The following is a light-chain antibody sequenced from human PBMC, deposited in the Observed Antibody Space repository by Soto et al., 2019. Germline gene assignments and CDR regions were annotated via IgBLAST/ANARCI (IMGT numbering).Light chain of an antibody. V-gene: IGKV1-5*03. CDR1: QSISSW. CDR2: KAS. J-gene: IGKJ3*01. Sequence: DIQMTQSPSTLSASVEDRVTITCRASQSISSWLAWYQQKPGKAPKLLIYKASSLESGVPSRFSGSGSGTEFTLTISSLQPDDFATYYCQQYNSYSQAFGPGTKVDIK. CDR3: QQYNSYSQA.